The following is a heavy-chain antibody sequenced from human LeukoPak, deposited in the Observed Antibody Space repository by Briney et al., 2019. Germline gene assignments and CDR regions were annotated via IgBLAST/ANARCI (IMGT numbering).Heavy chain of an antibody. CDR1: GGSITTYY. J-gene: IGHJ4*02. CDR2: VYTSGST. Sequence: SETLSLTCTVSGGSITTYYWSWIRQPAGKGLEWIGRVYTSGSTNYNPSLESRVTISVDTSKNQFSLNLSSVTAADTAVYYCAGGVTIVRGTSKHFDYWGQGTLVTVSS. V-gene: IGHV4-4*07. CDR3: AGGVTIVRGTSKHFDY. D-gene: IGHD3-10*01.